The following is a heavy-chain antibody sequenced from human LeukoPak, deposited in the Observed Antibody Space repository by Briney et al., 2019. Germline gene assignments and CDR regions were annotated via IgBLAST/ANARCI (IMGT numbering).Heavy chain of an antibody. CDR1: GFTFSSYE. CDR2: ISSSGSTI. V-gene: IGHV3-48*03. CDR3: ARSPYSSSNFDY. Sequence: GGSLRLSCAASGFTFSSYEMNWVRQAPGKGLEWVSYISSSGSTIYYADSVKGRFTISRGNAKNSLYLQMNSLRAEDTAVYYCARSPYSSSNFDYWGQGTLVTVSS. J-gene: IGHJ4*02. D-gene: IGHD6-6*01.